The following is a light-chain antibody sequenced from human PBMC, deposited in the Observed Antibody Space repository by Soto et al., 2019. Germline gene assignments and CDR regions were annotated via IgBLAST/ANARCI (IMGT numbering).Light chain of an antibody. CDR3: SLYTSSSTKEV. J-gene: IGLJ1*01. CDR2: EVS. CDR1: SSDVGSYNR. Sequence: QSVLTQPRSVSGSPGQSVTISCTGTSSDVGSYNRVSWYQQPPGTAPKLMIYEVSNRPSGVTDRFSGSKSGNTASLTISGLQAEDEADYYSSLYTSSSTKEVFGNETKVTAL. V-gene: IGLV2-18*01.